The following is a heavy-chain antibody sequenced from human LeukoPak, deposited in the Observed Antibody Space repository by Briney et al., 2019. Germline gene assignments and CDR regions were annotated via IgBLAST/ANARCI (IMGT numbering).Heavy chain of an antibody. Sequence: SETLSLTCTVSGGSVSGNGYYWSWIRQPPGKGLESIGYIFYSGSTNYNPSLKSRVTISVDTSNNQFSLKLSSVTAADTAVYYCAKGTPGTLFDYWGQGTLVTVSS. CDR1: GGSVSGNGYY. V-gene: IGHV4-61*08. CDR2: IFYSGST. D-gene: IGHD1-14*01. J-gene: IGHJ4*02. CDR3: AKGTPGTLFDY.